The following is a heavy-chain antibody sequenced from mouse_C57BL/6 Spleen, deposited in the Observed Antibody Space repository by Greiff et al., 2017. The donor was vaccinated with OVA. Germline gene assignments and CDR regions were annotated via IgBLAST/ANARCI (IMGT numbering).Heavy chain of an antibody. Sequence: EVQVVESGPGLVKPSQSLSLTCSVTGYSITSGYYWNWIRQFPGNKLEWMGYISYDGSNNYNPSLKNRISITRDTSKNQFFLKLNSVTTEDTATYYCARGGGSSFWYFDVWGTGTTVTVSS. CDR3: ARGGGSSFWYFDV. V-gene: IGHV3-6*01. CDR1: GYSITSGYY. D-gene: IGHD1-1*01. CDR2: ISYDGSN. J-gene: IGHJ1*03.